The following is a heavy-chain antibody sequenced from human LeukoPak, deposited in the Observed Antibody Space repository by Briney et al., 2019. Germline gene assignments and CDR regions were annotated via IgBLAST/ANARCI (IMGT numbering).Heavy chain of an antibody. CDR3: ARALNRHIGAFEY. V-gene: IGHV3-53*01. J-gene: IGHJ4*02. CDR1: GLPSIGAY. CDR2: IYADFDNT. Sequence: PGGPLRLSCAAPGLPSIGAYMSGGRQAPGKGLGGVSVIYADFDNTDYADSVKGRFTISRDNSKNTLYLHMNSLRVEDTATYFCARALNRHIGAFEYWGQGALVTVSS. D-gene: IGHD4/OR15-4a*01.